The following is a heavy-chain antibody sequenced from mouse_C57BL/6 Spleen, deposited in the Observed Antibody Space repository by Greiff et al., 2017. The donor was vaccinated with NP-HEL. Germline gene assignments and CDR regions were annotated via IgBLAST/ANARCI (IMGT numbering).Heavy chain of an antibody. CDR3: ARGGSSYPLAY. V-gene: IGHV14-2*01. Sequence: VQLQQSGAELVKPGASVKLSCTASGFNINDYYMHWVKQRTEQGLVWIGRLDPEAGETKYAPKFQAKASLTADTSSNTAYLQLSSLTSADTAVYCCARGGSSYPLAYGGQGTLATVSA. CDR2: LDPEAGET. D-gene: IGHD1-1*01. J-gene: IGHJ3*01. CDR1: GFNINDYY.